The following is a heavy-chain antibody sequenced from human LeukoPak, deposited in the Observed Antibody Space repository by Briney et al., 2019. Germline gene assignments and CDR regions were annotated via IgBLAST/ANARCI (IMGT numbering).Heavy chain of an antibody. CDR3: ARASFYGSGSYNNWFDH. D-gene: IGHD3-10*01. CDR1: GGSISSGGYY. Sequence: SETLSLTCTVSGGSISSGGYYWSWIRQHPGKGLEWIGYIYYSGSTYYNPSLKSRVTISVDTSKNQFSLKLSSVTAADTAVYYCARASFYGSGSYNNWFDHWGQGTLVTVSS. J-gene: IGHJ5*02. CDR2: IYYSGST. V-gene: IGHV4-31*03.